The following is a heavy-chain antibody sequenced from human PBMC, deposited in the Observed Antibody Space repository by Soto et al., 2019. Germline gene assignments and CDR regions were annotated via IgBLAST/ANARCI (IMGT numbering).Heavy chain of an antibody. CDR3: ARDVYVSGWVGCGGSCYGTNNWFDP. D-gene: IGHD2-15*01. Sequence: GGSLRLSCAASGFNFNIYGMHWVRQAPGKGLEWVAFSWHDESYIYYGDSVRGRFTISRDNSKSTLYLHMTDLRSDDTAVYYCARDVYVSGWVGCGGSCYGTNNWFDPWGQGTLVTVSS. CDR2: SWHDESYI. V-gene: IGHV3-30*02. J-gene: IGHJ5*02. CDR1: GFNFNIYG.